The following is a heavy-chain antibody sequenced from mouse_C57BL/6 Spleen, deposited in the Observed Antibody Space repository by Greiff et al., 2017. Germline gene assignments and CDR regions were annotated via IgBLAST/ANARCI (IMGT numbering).Heavy chain of an antibody. CDR1: GFTFRDYG. CDR3: ARSAWAFDY. CDR2: ISSGSSTI. Sequence: EVKVVESGGGLVKPGGSLKLSCAASGFTFRDYGLHWVRQAPEKGLVWVAYISSGSSTIYYADTVKGRCTISRDNAKNTLFLQMTSLRSEDTAMYYCARSAWAFDYWGQGTTLTVSS. D-gene: IGHD4-1*01. V-gene: IGHV5-17*01. J-gene: IGHJ2*01.